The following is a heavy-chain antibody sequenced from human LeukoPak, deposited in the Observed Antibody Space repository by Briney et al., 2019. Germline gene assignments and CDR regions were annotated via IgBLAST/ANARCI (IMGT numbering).Heavy chain of an antibody. V-gene: IGHV3-48*01. D-gene: IGHD3-3*01. CDR1: GFTFSDYS. CDR3: ARDYECAFHN. Sequence: GGSLRLSCAASGFTFSDYSMNWVRQAPGKGLEWISYIGIDSGNTNYADSVKGRFTISGDKAKNSLYLQMNSLRVEDTAVYYCARDYECAFHNGGQGTLVTVSS. J-gene: IGHJ4*02. CDR2: IGIDSGNT.